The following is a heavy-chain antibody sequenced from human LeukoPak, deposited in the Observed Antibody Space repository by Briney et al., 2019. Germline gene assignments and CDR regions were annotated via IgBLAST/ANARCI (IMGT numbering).Heavy chain of an antibody. J-gene: IGHJ5*02. D-gene: IGHD3-10*01. V-gene: IGHV5-51*01. CDR3: ARAATTMVREGDWFDP. Sequence: GESLKISCKGSGYSFTSYWIGWVRQMPGKGLEWMGIIYPGDSDTRYSPSFQGQVTISADKSISTAYLQWSSLKASDTAMYYCARAATTMVREGDWFDPWGQGTLVTVSS. CDR1: GYSFTSYW. CDR2: IYPGDSDT.